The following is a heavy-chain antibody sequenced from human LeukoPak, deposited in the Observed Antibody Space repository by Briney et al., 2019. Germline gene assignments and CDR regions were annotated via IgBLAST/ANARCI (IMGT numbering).Heavy chain of an antibody. D-gene: IGHD3-10*01. V-gene: IGHV3-48*03. CDR2: ISSSGSTI. Sequence: PGGSLRLSCAASGFTFSSYEMNWVRQAPGKGLEWVSYISSSGSTIYYADSVKGRFTISRDNAKNSLYLQMNGLRAEDTAVYYCARDALYYGSGSYYRLQFDYWGQGTLVTVSS. CDR3: ARDALYYGSGSYYRLQFDY. J-gene: IGHJ4*02. CDR1: GFTFSSYE.